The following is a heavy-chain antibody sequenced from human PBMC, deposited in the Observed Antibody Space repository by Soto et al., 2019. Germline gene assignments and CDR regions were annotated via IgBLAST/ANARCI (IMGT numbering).Heavy chain of an antibody. J-gene: IGHJ6*02. V-gene: IGHV4-31*03. CDR2: IYSSGST. CDR1: GGSISSGGY. Sequence: QVQLQESGPGLVKPSETLSLTCTVSGGSISSGGYWSWVRQRPGKGLEWIGYIYSSGSTYYSPSLGSRTSISIDTSKNQFSLKMSSVTAADTAVYYCARDRGSYGMDVWGQGTTVTVS. CDR3: ARDRGSYGMDV.